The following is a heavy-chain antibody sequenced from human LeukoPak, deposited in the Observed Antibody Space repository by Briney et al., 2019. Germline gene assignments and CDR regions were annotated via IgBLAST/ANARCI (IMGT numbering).Heavy chain of an antibody. J-gene: IGHJ4*02. D-gene: IGHD2-2*02. CDR1: GGSISSGDYY. Sequence: PSETLSLTCTVSGGSISSGDYYWRWIRQPPGKGLEWIGYIYYSGSTYYNPSLKSRVTISVDTSKNQFSLKLSSVTAADTAVYYCARTAIRERKYCSSTSCYTGRYYFDYWGQGTLVTVSS. V-gene: IGHV4-30-4*08. CDR3: ARTAIRERKYCSSTSCYTGRYYFDY. CDR2: IYYSGST.